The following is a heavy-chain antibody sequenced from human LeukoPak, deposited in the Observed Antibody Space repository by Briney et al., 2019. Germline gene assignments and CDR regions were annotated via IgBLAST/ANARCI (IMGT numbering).Heavy chain of an antibody. Sequence: SETLSLTCTVSGGSISTYCWSWIRQPAGKGLEWIGHICTSGSTNYNPSLKSRVTMSVDTSNNEFSLKLSSVTAADTAVYYCARDLPPGYSYGHDAFDIWGQGTMVTVSS. V-gene: IGHV4-4*07. CDR1: GGSISTYC. CDR2: ICTSGST. J-gene: IGHJ3*02. CDR3: ARDLPPGYSYGHDAFDI. D-gene: IGHD5-18*01.